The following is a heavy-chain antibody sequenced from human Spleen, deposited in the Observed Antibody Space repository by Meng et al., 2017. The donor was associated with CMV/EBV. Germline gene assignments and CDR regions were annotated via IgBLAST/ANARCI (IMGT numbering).Heavy chain of an antibody. CDR1: GYTFTRYY. V-gene: IGHV1-46*01. CDR3: AREGSVAGTGTCDY. Sequence: QLVQLWAEVKKHGALVYVPCKASGYTFTRYYMPWVRQAPGQGLEWMGIINPSGGSTSYAQKFQGRVTMTRDTSTSTVYMELSSLRSEDTAVYYCAREGSVAGTGTCDYWGQGTLVTVSS. CDR2: INPSGGST. J-gene: IGHJ4*02. D-gene: IGHD6-19*01.